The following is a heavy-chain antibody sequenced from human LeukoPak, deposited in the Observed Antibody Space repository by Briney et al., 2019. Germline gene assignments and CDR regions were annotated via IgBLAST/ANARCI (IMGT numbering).Heavy chain of an antibody. D-gene: IGHD4-17*01. J-gene: IGHJ3*02. Sequence: GGSLRLSCAAFGFTFSSYAMSWVRQAPGKGLEWVSAISGSGGSTYYADSVKGRFTISRDNSKNTLYLQMNSLRAEDTAVYYCAKVPHYGDYVIWGQGTMVTVSS. CDR1: GFTFSSYA. CDR3: AKVPHYGDYVI. CDR2: ISGSGGST. V-gene: IGHV3-23*01.